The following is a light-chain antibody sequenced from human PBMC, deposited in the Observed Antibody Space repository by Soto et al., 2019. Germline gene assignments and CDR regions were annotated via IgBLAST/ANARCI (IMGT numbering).Light chain of an antibody. J-gene: IGKJ5*01. CDR3: QRYGRSPIT. Sequence: EIVLTQSPGTLSLSPVERATLSCRASQSVNSRLAWYQHKPGQAPRLLISGASSRATGIPDRFSGSGSATDFTLTISRLEPEDFALYYCQRYGRSPITFGQGTRLEIK. CDR2: GAS. V-gene: IGKV3-20*01. CDR1: QSVNSR.